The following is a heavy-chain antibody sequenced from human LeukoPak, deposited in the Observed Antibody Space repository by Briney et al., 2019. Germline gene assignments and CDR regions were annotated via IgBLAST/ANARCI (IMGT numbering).Heavy chain of an antibody. CDR3: AKDTDYGDHTVDY. CDR2: ISYDGTNK. J-gene: IGHJ4*02. V-gene: IGHV3-30*18. Sequence: PGRSLRLSCAASGFTLSSYGMHWVRQAPGKGLEWVAIISYDGTNKYYGDSVKGRFTISRDNSKNTLYLQINSLRVEDTAVYYCAKDTDYGDHTVDYWGQGTLVTVSS. CDR1: GFTLSSYG. D-gene: IGHD4-17*01.